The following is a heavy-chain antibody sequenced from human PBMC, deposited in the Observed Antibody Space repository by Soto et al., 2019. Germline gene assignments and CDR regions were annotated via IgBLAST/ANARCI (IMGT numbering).Heavy chain of an antibody. CDR3: ARGLTTEKVDS. J-gene: IGHJ4*02. CDR1: GASIYNDGYF. D-gene: IGHD3-9*01. Sequence: QVQLQESGPGLVRPSQTLSLTCSVSGASIYNDGYFWSWIRPSPGKGLEWIGHILNSRSPYNTPSMNSRVTISEDTSTKQFSPAMTYLSAADTAMYYCARGLTTEKVDSWGEGILVSVSS. CDR2: ILNSRSP. V-gene: IGHV4-30-4*01.